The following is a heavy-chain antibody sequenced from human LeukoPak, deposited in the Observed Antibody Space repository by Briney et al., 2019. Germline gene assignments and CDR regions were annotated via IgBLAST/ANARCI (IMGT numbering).Heavy chain of an antibody. CDR3: ARERDGYNLNYYHYGMDV. Sequence: SVKVSCKASGGTFSSYAISWVRQAPGQGLEWMGRIIPILGIANYAQKFQGRVTITADKSTSTAYMELSSLRSEDTAVYYCARERDGYNLNYYHYGMDVWGQGTTVTVSS. V-gene: IGHV1-69*04. J-gene: IGHJ6*02. D-gene: IGHD5-24*01. CDR1: GGTFSSYA. CDR2: IIPILGIA.